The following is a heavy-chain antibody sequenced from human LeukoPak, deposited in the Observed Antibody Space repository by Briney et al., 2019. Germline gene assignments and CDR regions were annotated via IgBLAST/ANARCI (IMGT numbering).Heavy chain of an antibody. D-gene: IGHD1-26*01. CDR3: ARYIVGAIDWFDP. J-gene: IGHJ5*02. CDR2: INHSGST. V-gene: IGHV4-34*01. CDR1: GGSFSGYY. Sequence: SETLSLTCAVYGGSFSGYYWSWIRQPPGKGLEWIGEINHSGSTNYNPSLRSRVTISVDTSKNQFSLKLSSVTAADTAVYYCARYIVGAIDWFDPWGQGTLVTVSS.